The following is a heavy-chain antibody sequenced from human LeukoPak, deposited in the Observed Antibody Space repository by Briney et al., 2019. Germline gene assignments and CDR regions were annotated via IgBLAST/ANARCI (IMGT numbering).Heavy chain of an antibody. D-gene: IGHD6-19*01. CDR3: ARGAVPGTGDY. V-gene: IGHV1-69*06. Sequence: SVKVSCKASGGTFSSYAISWGRQAPGQGLEWMGGIIPIFGTANYAQKFQGRVTITADKSTSTAYMELSSLRSEDTAVYYCARGAVPGTGDYWGQGTLVTVSS. CDR2: IIPIFGTA. J-gene: IGHJ4*02. CDR1: GGTFSSYA.